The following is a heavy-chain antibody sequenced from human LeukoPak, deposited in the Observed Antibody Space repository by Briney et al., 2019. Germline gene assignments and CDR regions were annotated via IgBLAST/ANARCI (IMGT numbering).Heavy chain of an antibody. Sequence: SETLSLTCTVSGGSISSSSYYWGWIRQPPGKGLEWIGSIYYSGSTYYNPSLKSRVTISVDPSKNQFSLKLSSVTAADTAVYYCARLIVLLWPQFRGFNWFDPWGQGTLVTVSS. V-gene: IGHV4-39*01. CDR1: GGSISSSSYY. D-gene: IGHD3-10*01. J-gene: IGHJ5*02. CDR3: ARLIVLLWPQFRGFNWFDP. CDR2: IYYSGST.